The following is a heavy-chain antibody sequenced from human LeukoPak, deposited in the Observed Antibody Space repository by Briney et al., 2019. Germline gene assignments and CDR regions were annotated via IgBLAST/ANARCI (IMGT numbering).Heavy chain of an antibody. D-gene: IGHD3-22*01. J-gene: IGHJ4*02. Sequence: NSSETLSLTCAVSGGSISSNDWWSWVRQPPGKGLEWIGEISHSGSTNYSPSLKSRVTISVDNSNNLFSLKLSSVTAADTAVYYCARLDSLRLLIDYWGQGTLVAVSS. CDR3: ARLDSLRLLIDY. CDR2: ISHSGST. CDR1: GGSISSNDW. V-gene: IGHV4-4*02.